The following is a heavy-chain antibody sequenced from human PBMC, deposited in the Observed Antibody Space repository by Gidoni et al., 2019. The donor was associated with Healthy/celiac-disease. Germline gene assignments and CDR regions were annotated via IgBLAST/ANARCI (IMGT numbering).Heavy chain of an antibody. Sequence: GGYYWSWIRQHPGKGLEWIGYIYYSGSTYYNPSLKSRVTISVDTSKNQFSLKLSSVTAADTAVYYCARERTEIRAFDIWGQGTMVTVSS. V-gene: IGHV4-31*02. CDR2: IYYSGST. CDR3: ARERTEIRAFDI. CDR1: GGYY. J-gene: IGHJ3*02.